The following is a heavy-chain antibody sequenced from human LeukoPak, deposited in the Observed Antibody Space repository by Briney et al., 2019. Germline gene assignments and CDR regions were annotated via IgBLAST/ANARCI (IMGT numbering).Heavy chain of an antibody. V-gene: IGHV4-39*07. D-gene: IGHD3-10*01. CDR3: ARARGFRFDWFDP. CDR1: GGSISSSSYY. CDR2: LYYSGST. J-gene: IGHJ5*02. Sequence: SETLSLTCTVSGGSISSSSYYWGWIRQPPGKGLEWIGSLYYSGSTYYNPSLKSRVTISVDTSKNQFSLKLSSVTAADTAVYYRARARGFRFDWFDPWGQGTLVTVSS.